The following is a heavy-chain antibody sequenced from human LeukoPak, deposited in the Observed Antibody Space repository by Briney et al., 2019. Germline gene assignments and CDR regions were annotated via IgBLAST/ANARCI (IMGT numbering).Heavy chain of an antibody. V-gene: IGHV4-4*07. CDR2: IYTSGST. J-gene: IGHJ3*02. CDR1: GGSISSYY. Sequence: SQTLSLTCTVSGGSISSYYWSWIRQPAGKGLEWIGRIYTSGSTNYNPSLKSRVTMSVDTSKNQFSLKLSSVTAADTAVYYCARGIAVAGAFDIWGQGTMVTVSS. D-gene: IGHD6-19*01. CDR3: ARGIAVAGAFDI.